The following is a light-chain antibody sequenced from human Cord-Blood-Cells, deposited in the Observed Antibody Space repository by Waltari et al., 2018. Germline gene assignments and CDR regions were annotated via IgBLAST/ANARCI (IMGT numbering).Light chain of an antibody. CDR3: QQYYSTPPWT. CDR1: QSVLYSSNNKNY. CDR2: WAS. Sequence: DIVMTKSTDSLAVSLGERATINCKSSQSVLYSSNNKNYLAWYQQKPGQPPKLLIYWASTRESGVPDRFSGSGSGTDFTLTISSLQAEDVAVYYCQQYYSTPPWTFGQGTKVEIK. V-gene: IGKV4-1*01. J-gene: IGKJ1*01.